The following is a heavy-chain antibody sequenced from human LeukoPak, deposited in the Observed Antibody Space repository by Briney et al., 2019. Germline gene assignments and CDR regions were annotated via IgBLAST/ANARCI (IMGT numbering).Heavy chain of an antibody. D-gene: IGHD4-17*01. V-gene: IGHV4-34*01. CDR2: INHSGST. J-gene: IGHJ4*02. Sequence: SETLSLTCADYGGSFSGYYWSWIRQPPGKGLEWIGEINHSGSTNYNPSLKSRVTISVDTSKNQYSLKLSSVTAADTAVYYCAREWNPDYGEPHWGQGTLVTVSS. CDR1: GGSFSGYY. CDR3: AREWNPDYGEPH.